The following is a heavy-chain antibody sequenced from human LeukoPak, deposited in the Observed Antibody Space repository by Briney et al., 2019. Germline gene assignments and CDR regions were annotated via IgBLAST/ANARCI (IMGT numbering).Heavy chain of an antibody. J-gene: IGHJ4*01. CDR1: GYTFTGYY. Sequence: ASVKVSCKASGYTFTGYYMHWVRQAPGQGLEWMGWINPNSGGTNYAQKFQGRVTMTRDTSISTAYMELSRLRSDDTAVYYCARDIDPIVVVPAATFDYWGQGTLVTVSS. CDR3: ARDIDPIVVVPAATFDY. D-gene: IGHD2-2*01. V-gene: IGHV1-2*02. CDR2: INPNSGGT.